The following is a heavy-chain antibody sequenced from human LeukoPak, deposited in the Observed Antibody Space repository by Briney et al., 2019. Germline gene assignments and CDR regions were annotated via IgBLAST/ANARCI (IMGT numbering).Heavy chain of an antibody. CDR1: GGSISSYY. Sequence: PSETLSLTCTVSGGSISSYYWSWIRQPAGKGREWIGRIYTSGRTNYNPSLKSRVTMSVDTSKNQFSLKLSSVTAADTAVYYCARDHDSSGYYWPYFDYWGQGTLVTVSS. CDR3: ARDHDSSGYYWPYFDY. CDR2: IYTSGRT. V-gene: IGHV4-4*07. J-gene: IGHJ4*02. D-gene: IGHD3-22*01.